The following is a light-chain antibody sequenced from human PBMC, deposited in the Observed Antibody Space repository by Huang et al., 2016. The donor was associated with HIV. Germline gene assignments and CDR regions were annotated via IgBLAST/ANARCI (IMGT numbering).Light chain of an antibody. J-gene: IGKJ1*01. CDR2: GAS. Sequence: DIQLTQSPSSLSASVGDRATITCRASQTITTYFNWYQQKPGKAPHLLIYGASNLQSGVPSRFSGSGSGTDFTLIISGLQPEDFATYYCQQTYTFPAFGRGTKVEIK. CDR3: QQTYTFPA. V-gene: IGKV1-39*01. CDR1: QTITTY.